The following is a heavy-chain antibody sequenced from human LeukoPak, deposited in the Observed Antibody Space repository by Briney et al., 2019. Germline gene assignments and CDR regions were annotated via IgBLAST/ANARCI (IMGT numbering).Heavy chain of an antibody. Sequence: GGSLRLSCAASGFTFSSYWMSWVRQAPGKGLEGVANINLDGSEKYYVDSVKGRFTISRDNAKDSLYLQMNSLRAEDTAVYYCARAHVTGVDAFDIWGQGTVVTVSS. D-gene: IGHD2-21*02. CDR2: INLDGSEK. J-gene: IGHJ3*02. CDR3: ARAHVTGVDAFDI. CDR1: GFTFSSYW. V-gene: IGHV3-7*01.